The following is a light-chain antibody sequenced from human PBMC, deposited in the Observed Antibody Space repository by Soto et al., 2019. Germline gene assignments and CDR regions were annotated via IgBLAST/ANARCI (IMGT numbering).Light chain of an antibody. CDR3: QQYSDWPLT. CDR2: TAS. CDR1: QTIHSN. Sequence: EIVMTQSPATLSVSPGERATLSCRPSQTIHSNLAWYQQRPGQAPRPLIYTASTRATGIPARFSGNGFGTEYTPSISSRQSENFAVYYCQQYSDWPLTFDGGTKVEIK. V-gene: IGKV3D-15*01. J-gene: IGKJ4*01.